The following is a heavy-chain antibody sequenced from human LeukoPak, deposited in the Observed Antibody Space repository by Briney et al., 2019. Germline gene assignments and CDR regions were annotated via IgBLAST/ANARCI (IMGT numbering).Heavy chain of an antibody. Sequence: SETLSLTCTVSGDSLRKSTFYWVWIRQPPGKGLEWIGSIYYSGGADYNPSLQSRVTISVDTSKNQFSLKLSSVTAADTAVYYCARDLPLGMDYMDVWGKGTTVTVSS. V-gene: IGHV4-39*07. D-gene: IGHD7-27*01. CDR2: IYYSGGA. J-gene: IGHJ6*03. CDR3: ARDLPLGMDYMDV. CDR1: GDSLRKSTFY.